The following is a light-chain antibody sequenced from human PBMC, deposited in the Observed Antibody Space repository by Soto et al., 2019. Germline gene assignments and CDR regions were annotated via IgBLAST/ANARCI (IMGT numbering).Light chain of an antibody. CDR3: QQRSNWPPIT. J-gene: IGKJ5*01. CDR2: DAS. CDR1: QSASSY. V-gene: IGKV3-11*01. Sequence: EIVLTQSPATLSLSPGERATLSCRASQSASSYLAWYQQRPGQTPRLLIYDASNRATGIPARFSGSGSGTDFTLTISSLEPEDFAVYYCQQRSNWPPITFGQGTRLEIK.